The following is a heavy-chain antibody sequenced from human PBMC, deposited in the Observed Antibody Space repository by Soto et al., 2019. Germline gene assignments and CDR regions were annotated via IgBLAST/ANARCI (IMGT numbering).Heavy chain of an antibody. Sequence: QVQLQESGPGLVKPSQTLSLTCTVSGGSISSVGYYWSWIRQHPGKGLEWIGYIYYSGSTYYNPSLKSRVTISVDTSKNQFSLKLSSVTAADTAVYYCARAGGVAVADFDYWGQGTLVTVSS. CDR3: ARAGGVAVADFDY. D-gene: IGHD6-19*01. V-gene: IGHV4-31*03. CDR1: GGSISSVGYY. J-gene: IGHJ4*02. CDR2: IYYSGST.